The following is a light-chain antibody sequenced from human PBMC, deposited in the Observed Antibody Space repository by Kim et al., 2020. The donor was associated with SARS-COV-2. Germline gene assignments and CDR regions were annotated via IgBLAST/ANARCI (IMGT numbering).Light chain of an antibody. CDR1: QSVSSY. Sequence: LSPGERATLSCRASQSVSSYLAWYQQKPGQAPRLLIYDASNRATGIPARFSGSGSGTDFTLTISSLEPEDFAVYYCQQRSNWPPYTFGQRTKLEI. V-gene: IGKV3-11*01. CDR2: DAS. CDR3: QQRSNWPPYT. J-gene: IGKJ2*01.